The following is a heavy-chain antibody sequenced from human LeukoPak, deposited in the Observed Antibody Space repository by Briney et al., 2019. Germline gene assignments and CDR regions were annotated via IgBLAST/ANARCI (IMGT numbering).Heavy chain of an antibody. D-gene: IGHD5-12*01. J-gene: IGHJ4*02. Sequence: PSGTLSLTCAVSGGSISSNNWWSWVRQPPGKGLEWIGEIYHHGATNYNPSLKSRVTLSVDKSKNQFSLELSSVTAADTAVYYCARGPSVAAHLDYWGRGTLVTVSS. CDR2: IYHHGAT. CDR1: GGSISSNNW. CDR3: ARGPSVAAHLDY. V-gene: IGHV4-4*02.